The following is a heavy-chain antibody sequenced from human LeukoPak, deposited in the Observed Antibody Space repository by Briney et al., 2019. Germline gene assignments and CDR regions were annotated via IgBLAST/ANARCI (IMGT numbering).Heavy chain of an antibody. Sequence: SVKVSCKASGGTFSSYAISWVRQAPGQGLEWMGGIIPIFGTANYAQKFQRRVTITADESTSTAYMELSSLRSEDTAVYYCARVNTMVRGGTFDYWGQGTLVTVSS. CDR3: ARVNTMVRGGTFDY. D-gene: IGHD3-10*01. J-gene: IGHJ4*02. CDR2: IIPIFGTA. CDR1: GGTFSSYA. V-gene: IGHV1-69*13.